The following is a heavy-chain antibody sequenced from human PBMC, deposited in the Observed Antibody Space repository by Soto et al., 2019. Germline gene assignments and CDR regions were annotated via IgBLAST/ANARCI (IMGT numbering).Heavy chain of an antibody. CDR3: ARLGYYDSSGSYVGY. J-gene: IGHJ4*02. V-gene: IGHV4-59*08. CDR2: ISYSGST. Sequence: SETLSLTCTVSGGSISSYYWSWIRQPPGKGLEWIGSISYSGSTYYNPSLKSRLTISVDTSKNQFSLKLSSVTAADTAVYYCARLGYYDSSGSYVGYWGQGTLVTVSS. CDR1: GGSISSYY. D-gene: IGHD3-22*01.